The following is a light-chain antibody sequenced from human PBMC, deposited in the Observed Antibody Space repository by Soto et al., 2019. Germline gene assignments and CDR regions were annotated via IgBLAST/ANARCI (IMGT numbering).Light chain of an antibody. CDR3: QQYDNLPLT. V-gene: IGKV1-33*01. J-gene: IGKJ4*01. CDR1: QDISNY. Sequence: DIQMTQSPSSLSASVGDRVTITCQASQDISNYLTWYQQKPGKAPKLLIYDASNLETGVPSRFSGSGSGTDFTLTISSLQPEDIATYYCQQYDNLPLTVGGGTKVEIK. CDR2: DAS.